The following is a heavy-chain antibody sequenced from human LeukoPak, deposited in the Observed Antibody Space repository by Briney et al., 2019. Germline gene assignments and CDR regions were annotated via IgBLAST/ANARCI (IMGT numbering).Heavy chain of an antibody. V-gene: IGHV4-39*07. J-gene: IGHJ4*02. CDR3: ARNDYGGKEGDY. CDR1: GGSISSSSYY. D-gene: IGHD4-23*01. Sequence: PSETLSLTCTVSGGSISSSSYYWGWIRQPPGKGLEWIGSIYYSGSTYYNPSLKSRVTISVDTSKNQFSLKLSSVTAADTAVYYCARNDYGGKEGDYWAREPWSPSPQ. CDR2: IYYSGST.